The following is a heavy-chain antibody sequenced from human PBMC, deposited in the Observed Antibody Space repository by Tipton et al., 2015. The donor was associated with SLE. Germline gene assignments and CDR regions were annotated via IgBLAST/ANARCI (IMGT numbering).Heavy chain of an antibody. J-gene: IGHJ2*01. CDR1: GGSFSGYY. CDR2: INRSGST. CDR3: ATPGQLVPYWYFDL. V-gene: IGHV4-34*01. D-gene: IGHD6-13*01. Sequence: LRLSCAVYGGSFSGYYWSWIRQPPGKGLEWIGEINRSGSTYYNPSLKSRVTISVDTSKNQFSLKLSSVTAADTAVYYCATPGQLVPYWYFDLWGRGTLVTVSS.